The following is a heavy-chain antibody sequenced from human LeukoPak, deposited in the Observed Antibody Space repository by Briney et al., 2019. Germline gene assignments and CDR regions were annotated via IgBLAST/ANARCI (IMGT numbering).Heavy chain of an antibody. CDR3: ARVTGIAVAGTYY. D-gene: IGHD6-19*01. Sequence: SETLSLTCTVSGYSISSGYYWGWIRQPPGKGLEWIGSIYHSGSTYYNPSLKSRVTISVDTSKNQFSLKLSSVTAADTAVYYCARVTGIAVAGTYYWGQGTLVTVSS. V-gene: IGHV4-38-2*02. J-gene: IGHJ4*02. CDR1: GYSISSGYY. CDR2: IYHSGST.